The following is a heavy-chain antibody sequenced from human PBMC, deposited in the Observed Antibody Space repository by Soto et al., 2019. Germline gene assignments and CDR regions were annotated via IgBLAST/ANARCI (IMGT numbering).Heavy chain of an antibody. Sequence: QVQLQESGPGLVKPSETLSLTCTVSGGSISSYYWSWIRQPPGKGLEWIGYIYYSGSTNYNPSLTSRVTISVDTSKHQFPLKLNSMTAADTAVYYCARHNYGSGSTYFDYWGQGTLVTVSS. CDR3: ARHNYGSGSTYFDY. CDR1: GGSISSYY. CDR2: IYYSGST. D-gene: IGHD3-10*01. V-gene: IGHV4-59*08. J-gene: IGHJ4*02.